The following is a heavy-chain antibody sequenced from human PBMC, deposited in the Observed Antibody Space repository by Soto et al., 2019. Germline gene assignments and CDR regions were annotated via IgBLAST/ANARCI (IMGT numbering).Heavy chain of an antibody. J-gene: IGHJ6*02. Sequence: PSETMSLTCTVSGGSISSYYWSWIRQPPGKGLEWIGYIYYSGSTNYNPSLKSRVTISVDTSKNQFSLKLSSVTPEDTAVYYCAREGVSSGKLYGMDVWGQGTTVTVSS. CDR2: IYYSGST. CDR1: GGSISSYY. V-gene: IGHV4-59*12. CDR3: AREGVSSGKLYGMDV. D-gene: IGHD6-19*01.